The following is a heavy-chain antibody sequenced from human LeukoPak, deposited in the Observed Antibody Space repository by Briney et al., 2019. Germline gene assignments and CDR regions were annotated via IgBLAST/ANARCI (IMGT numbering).Heavy chain of an antibody. D-gene: IGHD3-22*01. J-gene: IGHJ3*02. CDR3: AREQNYYDSSGPLGI. CDR1: GGSISSYY. Sequence: SETLSLTCTVSGGSISSYYWSWIRQPPGKGLEWIGYIYYSGSTNYNPSLKSRVTISVDTSKNQFSLKLSSVTAADTAVYYCAREQNYYDSSGPLGIWGQGTMVTVSS. CDR2: IYYSGST. V-gene: IGHV4-59*12.